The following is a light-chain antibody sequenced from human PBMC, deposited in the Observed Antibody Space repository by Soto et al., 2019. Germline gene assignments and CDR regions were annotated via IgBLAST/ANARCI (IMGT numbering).Light chain of an antibody. J-gene: IGKJ1*01. CDR1: QSVSSN. CDR3: QQYNNWPPWT. CDR2: GAS. Sequence: EIVMTQSPATLSVSPGERATLSCRASQSVSSNLAWYQQKPGQAPRLLIYGASTRATGIPARFSGSGSGTEFTLTISRLQSEDFAVYYWQQYNNWPPWTFGQGTKVDIK. V-gene: IGKV3-15*01.